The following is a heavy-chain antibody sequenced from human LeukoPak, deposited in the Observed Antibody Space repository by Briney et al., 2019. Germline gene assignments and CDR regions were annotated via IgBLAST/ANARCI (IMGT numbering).Heavy chain of an antibody. CDR3: ARQHGDYRPPYYYYMDV. J-gene: IGHJ6*03. CDR1: GGSISSYY. CDR2: IYYSGST. V-gene: IGHV4-59*08. Sequence: PSETLSLTCTVSGGSISSYYWSWIRQPPGKGLEWIGYIYYSGSTKYNPSLKSRVTISLDTSKNQFSLKLNSVTAADTAVYYCARQHGDYRPPYYYYMDVWGKGTTVNVSS. D-gene: IGHD4-17*01.